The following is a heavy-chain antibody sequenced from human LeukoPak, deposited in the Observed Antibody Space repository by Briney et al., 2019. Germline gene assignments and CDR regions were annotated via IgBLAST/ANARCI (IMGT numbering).Heavy chain of an antibody. CDR1: GGSISSSNW. CDR2: IYHSGST. Sequence: PSETLSLTCAVSGGSISSSNWWSWVRPPPGKGLEWIGEIYHSGSTNYNPSLKSRVTISVDKSKNQFSLKLGSVTAADTAVYYCARDFTGTTVTTTVGAFDIWGQGTMVTVSS. CDR3: ARDFTGTTVTTTVGAFDI. J-gene: IGHJ3*02. V-gene: IGHV4-4*02. D-gene: IGHD4-17*01.